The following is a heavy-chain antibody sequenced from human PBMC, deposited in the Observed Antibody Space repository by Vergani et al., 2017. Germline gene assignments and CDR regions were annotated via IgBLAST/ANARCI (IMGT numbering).Heavy chain of an antibody. CDR2: IYSGGST. CDR3: AREGCSSTSCYVGDYYYYMDV. D-gene: IGHD2-2*01. CDR1: GFTVSSNY. J-gene: IGHJ6*03. Sequence: EVQLVESGGGLVQPGGSLRLSCAASGFTVSSNYMSWVRQAPGKGLEWVSVIYSGGSTYYADSVKGRFTISRDNSKNTLYLQVNSLRAEDTAVYYCAREGCSSTSCYVGDYYYYMDVWGKGTTVTVSS. V-gene: IGHV3-66*02.